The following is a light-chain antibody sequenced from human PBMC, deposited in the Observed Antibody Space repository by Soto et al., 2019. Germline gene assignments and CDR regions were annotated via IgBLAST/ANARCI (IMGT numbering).Light chain of an antibody. Sequence: QSVLTQPPSASGTPGQRVTISCSGSSSNIGTYTVNWYQQLPGTAPKLLIYSSNQRPSGVPDRFSGSKSGTSASLAISGLQSDDEAAYYCAAWDASLNGGVFGGGTKLTVL. CDR3: AAWDASLNGGV. J-gene: IGLJ3*02. CDR2: SSN. CDR1: SSNIGTYT. V-gene: IGLV1-44*01.